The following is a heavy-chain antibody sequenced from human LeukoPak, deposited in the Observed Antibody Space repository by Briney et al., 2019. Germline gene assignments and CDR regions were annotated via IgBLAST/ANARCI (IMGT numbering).Heavy chain of an antibody. Sequence: PGGSLRLSCAVSGFSFRSYAMHWVRQAPGMGLEWVAVISDDGSNKYYADSVKGRFTISRDNSKNTLYLQMNSLRSEDTAMYYCATHYYDSSGYYSPDYWGQGTLVTVSS. CDR3: ATHYYDSSGYYSPDY. CDR1: GFSFRSYA. CDR2: ISDDGSNK. J-gene: IGHJ4*02. D-gene: IGHD3-22*01. V-gene: IGHV3-30-3*01.